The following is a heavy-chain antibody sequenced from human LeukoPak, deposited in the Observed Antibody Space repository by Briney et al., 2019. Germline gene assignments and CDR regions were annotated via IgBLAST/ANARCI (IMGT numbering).Heavy chain of an antibody. CDR1: GGSFSGYY. CDR3: ARGLYGRQLLTET. J-gene: IGHJ6*04. Sequence: SETLSLTCAVYGGSFSGYYWSWIRQPPGKGLEWIGEINHSGSTNYNPSLKSRVTISVDTSKNQFSLKLSSVTAADTAVYYCARGLYGRQLLTETWGKGTTVTVSS. CDR2: INHSGST. D-gene: IGHD3-10*01. V-gene: IGHV4-34*01.